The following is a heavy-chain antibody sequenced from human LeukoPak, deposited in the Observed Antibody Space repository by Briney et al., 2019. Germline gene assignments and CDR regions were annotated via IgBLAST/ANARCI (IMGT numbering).Heavy chain of an antibody. CDR2: ISGSGGST. V-gene: IGHV3-23*01. CDR3: AKWEVVAARFDY. D-gene: IGHD2-15*01. Sequence: GGSLRLSCAASGFTFSSYAMSWVRQAPGKGLEWVSAISGSGGSTYYADPVMGRFTISRDNSKNTLYLQMNSLRAEDTAVYYCAKWEVVAARFDYWGQGTLVTVSS. CDR1: GFTFSSYA. J-gene: IGHJ4*02.